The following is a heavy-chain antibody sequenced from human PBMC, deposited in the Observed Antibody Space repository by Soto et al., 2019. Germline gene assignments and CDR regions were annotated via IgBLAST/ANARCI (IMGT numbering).Heavy chain of an antibody. Sequence: QVQLQESGPGLVKPSQTLSLTCTVSGGSISSGGYYWSWIRQHPGTGLEWIGYIYYSGSTYYNPSLKSRVTRSVDTSKNQFSLKLSSVTAADTAVYYCARLGVGRYCSSTSCLYWYFGLWGRGTLVTVSS. D-gene: IGHD2-2*01. V-gene: IGHV4-31*03. CDR1: GGSISSGGYY. J-gene: IGHJ2*01. CDR2: IYYSGST. CDR3: ARLGVGRYCSSTSCLYWYFGL.